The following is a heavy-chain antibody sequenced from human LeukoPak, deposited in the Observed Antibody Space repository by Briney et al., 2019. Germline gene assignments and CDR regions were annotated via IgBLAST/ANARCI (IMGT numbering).Heavy chain of an antibody. J-gene: IGHJ4*02. V-gene: IGHV3-7*01. D-gene: IGHD6-13*01. Sequence: GGSLRLSCAASGFTFNTYWMSWVRQAPGKGLEWVANIKEDGSEKYYVDSVKGRFTISRDNAKNSLYLQMSSLRAEDTAVFYCARDGYGAINSWGQGTLVTVSS. CDR2: IKEDGSEK. CDR1: GFTFNTYW. CDR3: ARDGYGAINS.